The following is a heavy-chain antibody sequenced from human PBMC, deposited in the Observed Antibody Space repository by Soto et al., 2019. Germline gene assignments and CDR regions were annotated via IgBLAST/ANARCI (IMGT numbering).Heavy chain of an antibody. V-gene: IGHV1-69*01. D-gene: IGHD3-22*01. CDR2: IIPVFQTA. J-gene: IGHJ4*02. CDR3: ARGGSGYTWFNEF. CDR1: GGLFSSYP. Sequence: QEQLVQSGAEVKKPGSSVKVSCKASGGLFSSYPISWVRQVPGQGLEWMGVIIPVFQTASYTQRFQGRVTITADESTNTAYMELSSLRSEDTAIYYCARGGSGYTWFNEFWGQGTLVTVSS.